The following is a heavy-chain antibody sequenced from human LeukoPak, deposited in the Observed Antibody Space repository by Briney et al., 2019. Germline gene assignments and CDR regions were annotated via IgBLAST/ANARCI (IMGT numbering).Heavy chain of an antibody. CDR2: IKQDGSEI. J-gene: IGHJ4*02. D-gene: IGHD1-26*01. CDR1: GFTFSGYW. V-gene: IGHV3-7*01. Sequence: GGSLRLSCAASGFTFSGYWMSWVRQAPGKGPEWVSNIKQDGSEIYYVDSVKGRFTISRDNAKNSLFLQMNSLRAEDTAVYYCARDKAVGPTLLDYWGQGTLVTVSS. CDR3: ARDKAVGPTLLDY.